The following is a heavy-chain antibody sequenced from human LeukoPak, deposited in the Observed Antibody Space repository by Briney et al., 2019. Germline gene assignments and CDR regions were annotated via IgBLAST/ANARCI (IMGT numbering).Heavy chain of an antibody. CDR3: ARVMGRYCSSTSCYVDY. CDR2: ISYEGSNK. V-gene: IGHV3-30*04. D-gene: IGHD2-2*01. Sequence: GGSLRLSCAASGITFSSYAMHWVRQAPGKGLEWGAVISYEGSNKYYADSVKGRFTISRDNSKNTLYLQMNSLRAEDTAVYYCARVMGRYCSSTSCYVDYWGQGTLVTVSS. J-gene: IGHJ4*02. CDR1: GITFSSYA.